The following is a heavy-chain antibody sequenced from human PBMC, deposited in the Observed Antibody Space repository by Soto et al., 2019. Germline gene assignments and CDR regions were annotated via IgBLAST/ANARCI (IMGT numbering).Heavy chain of an antibody. CDR1: GGSISSYY. CDR3: ASWYSSSPHPHHAFDI. Sequence: SETLSLTCTVSGGSISSYYWSWIRQPPGKGLEWIGYIYYSGSTNYNPSLKSRVTISVDTSKNQFSLKLSSVTAADTAVYYCASWYSSSPHPHHAFDIWGQGTMVTVSS. J-gene: IGHJ3*02. CDR2: IYYSGST. D-gene: IGHD6-6*01. V-gene: IGHV4-59*08.